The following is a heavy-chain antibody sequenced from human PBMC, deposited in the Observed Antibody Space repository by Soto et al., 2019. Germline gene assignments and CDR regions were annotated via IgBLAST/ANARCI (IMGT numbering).Heavy chain of an antibody. J-gene: IGHJ4*02. D-gene: IGHD5-18*01. CDR2: ISYDGSNK. Sequence: QVQLVESGGGVVQPGRSLRLSCSASGFTFSNYAMYWVRQAPGKGLEWVAVISYDGSNKYYADSVKGRFTISRDDSKNTLYLQMNSLRTEDTAVYFCAREAMGRRGYSYGYFDYWGQGTLLTVSS. CDR1: GFTFSNYA. V-gene: IGHV3-30-3*01. CDR3: AREAMGRRGYSYGYFDY.